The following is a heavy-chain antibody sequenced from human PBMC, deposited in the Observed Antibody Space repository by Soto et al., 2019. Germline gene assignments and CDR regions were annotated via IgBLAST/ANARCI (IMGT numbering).Heavy chain of an antibody. CDR3: ASSYGSGYRAFDY. J-gene: IGHJ4*02. CDR1: GYTFTRYA. CDR2: INAGNGNT. D-gene: IGHD3-10*01. Sequence: ASVKVSCKASGYTFTRYAMHWVRQAPGQRLEWMGWINAGNGNTKYSQKFQGRVTITRDTSASTAYMELSSLRSEDTAIYYCASSYGSGYRAFDYWGQGALVTVSS. V-gene: IGHV1-3*01.